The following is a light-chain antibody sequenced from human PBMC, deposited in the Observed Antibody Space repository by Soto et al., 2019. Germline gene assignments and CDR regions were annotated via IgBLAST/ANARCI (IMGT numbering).Light chain of an antibody. J-gene: IGKJ2*01. V-gene: IGKV3-15*01. CDR3: QKYNNRPPAYT. Sequence: EIVMTQSPATLSVSPGERATLSCRASQSVSSNLAWYQQKPGQAPRLLIYGASTRATGIPARFSGSGSGTEFTLTISSLQSEDFVVYYCQKYNNRPPAYTFGQGTKLEIK. CDR2: GAS. CDR1: QSVSSN.